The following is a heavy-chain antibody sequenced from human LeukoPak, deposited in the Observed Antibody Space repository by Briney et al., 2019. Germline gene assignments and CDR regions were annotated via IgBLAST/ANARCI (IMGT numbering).Heavy chain of an antibody. CDR1: GFTFSGYH. J-gene: IGHJ5*02. D-gene: IGHD3-10*01. CDR2: IQYDGSNE. V-gene: IGHV3-30*02. Sequence: PGGSLRLSCAASGFTFSGYHMHWVRQAPGKGLEWVAFIQYDGSNEHYADSVNGRFTISRDNSRNTLYLQMNSLRAEDTAVYYCAKGAGAWGQGTLVTVSS. CDR3: AKGAGA.